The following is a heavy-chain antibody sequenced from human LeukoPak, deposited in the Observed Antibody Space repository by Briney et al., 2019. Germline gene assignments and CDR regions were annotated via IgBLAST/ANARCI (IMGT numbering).Heavy chain of an antibody. V-gene: IGHV1-69*06. CDR3: AREYDSSGYYDY. CDR1: GGTFSSYA. D-gene: IGHD3-22*01. CDR2: IIPIFGTA. Sequence: SVKVSCKASGGTFSSYAISWVRQAPGQGLEWMGGIIPIFGTANYAQKFQGRVTITADKSTSTAYMELSSLRSEDTAVYYCAREYDSSGYYDYWGQGTLVTVSS. J-gene: IGHJ4*02.